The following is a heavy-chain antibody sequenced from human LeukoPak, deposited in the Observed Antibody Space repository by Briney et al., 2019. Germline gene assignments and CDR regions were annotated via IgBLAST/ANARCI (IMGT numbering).Heavy chain of an antibody. CDR2: INSDGSST. D-gene: IGHD6-13*01. CDR1: GFTFSSYW. Sequence: GGSLRLSCAASGFTFSSYWMHWVRQTPGKGLVWVSRINSDGSSTNYADSVKGRFTISRDNSKNTVSLQMNSLRAEDTAVYYCAKTPSSSWYYFDYWGQGTLVTVSS. V-gene: IGHV3-74*01. CDR3: AKTPSSSWYYFDY. J-gene: IGHJ4*02.